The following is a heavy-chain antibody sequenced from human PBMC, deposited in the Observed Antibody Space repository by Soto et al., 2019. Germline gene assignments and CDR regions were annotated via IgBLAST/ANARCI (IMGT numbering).Heavy chain of an antibody. V-gene: IGHV4-39*01. J-gene: IGHJ4*02. D-gene: IGHD3-16*01. CDR3: ARQTGVFGHYFEY. Sequence: QLRLQEPGPGLVKPSETLSLTCTVSGGSISIISYYWVWIRQPPGKGPEWIGAIYYNGNTYYNPSLKSRVTMSVDTSKNQFSLTLSSATAADTAMSYCARQTGVFGHYFEYWGQGTLVTVSS. CDR2: IYYNGNT. CDR1: GGSISIISYY.